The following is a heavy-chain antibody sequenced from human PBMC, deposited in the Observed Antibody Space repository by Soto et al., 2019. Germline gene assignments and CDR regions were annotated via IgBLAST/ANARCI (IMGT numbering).Heavy chain of an antibody. V-gene: IGHV4-59*01. CDR2: IYYSGST. D-gene: IGHD3-22*01. CDR1: GGSISSYY. J-gene: IGHJ4*02. Sequence: SETLSLTCTFSGGSISSYYWSWIRQPPGKGLEWIGYIYYSGSTNYNPSLKSRVTISVDTSKNQFSLKLSSVTAADTAVYYCAPGGGYYDSSGYYLSLDYWGQGTLVTVSS. CDR3: APGGGYYDSSGYYLSLDY.